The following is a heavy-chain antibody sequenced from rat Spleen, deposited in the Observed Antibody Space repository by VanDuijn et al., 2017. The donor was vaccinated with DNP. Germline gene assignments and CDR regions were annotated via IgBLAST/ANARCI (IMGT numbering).Heavy chain of an antibody. Sequence: EVQLVESGGGLVQPGRSLKLSCAASGFTFSDYNMAWVRQAPGKGLEWIAEINKDSRTIKYTPSLKDKLTISRDNARNTLYLQMNKLGSEDTAIYYCVRERFGVDYWGQGVMVTVSS. CDR3: VRERFGVDY. D-gene: IGHD4-3*01. V-gene: IGHV4-2*01. CDR2: INKDSRTI. J-gene: IGHJ2*01. CDR1: GFTFSDYN.